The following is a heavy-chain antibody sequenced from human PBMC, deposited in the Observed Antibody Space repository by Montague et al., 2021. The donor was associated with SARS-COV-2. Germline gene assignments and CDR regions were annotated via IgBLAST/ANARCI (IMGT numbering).Heavy chain of an antibody. CDR3: ARHSRRISRNWSEGYFDY. Sequence: SETLSLTCTVSGGSISSYYWSWIRQPPGKGLEWIGYIYYSGSTNYNPSLKSRVTISVDTSKNQFSLKLSSVTAADTAVYYCARHSRRISRNWSEGYFDYWGQGTLVTVSS. CDR1: GGSISSYY. D-gene: IGHD6-13*01. CDR2: IYYSGST. V-gene: IGHV4-59*08. J-gene: IGHJ4*02.